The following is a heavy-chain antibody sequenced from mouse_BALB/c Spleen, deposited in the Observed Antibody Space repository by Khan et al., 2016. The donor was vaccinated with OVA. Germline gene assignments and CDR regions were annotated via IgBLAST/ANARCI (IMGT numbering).Heavy chain of an antibody. CDR2: ISYSGTT. J-gene: IGHJ4*01. V-gene: IGHV3-2*02. CDR3: ARDGSRYNYAMDY. Sequence: EVKLEESGPGLVKPSQFLSLTCTVTGYSITSDYAWNWIRQFPGNKLEWLGYISYSGTTNYNPSLKSRISITRDASKNQFFLQLNSVTAEDTATYYCARDGSRYNYAMDYWGRGTAVTVSS. D-gene: IGHD2-3*01. CDR1: GYSITSDYA.